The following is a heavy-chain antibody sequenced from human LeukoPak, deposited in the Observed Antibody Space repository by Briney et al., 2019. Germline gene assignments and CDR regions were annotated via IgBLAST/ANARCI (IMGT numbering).Heavy chain of an antibody. CDR3: AKDIFDDSSGYYGFAFDI. V-gene: IGHV3-21*01. Sequence: PGGSLRLSCAASGFTFSSYSMNWVRQAPGKGLEWVSSISSSSSYIYYADSVKGRFTISRDNSKNTLYLQMNSLRAEDTAVYYCAKDIFDDSSGYYGFAFDIWGQGTMVTVSS. D-gene: IGHD3-22*01. CDR2: ISSSSSYI. CDR1: GFTFSSYS. J-gene: IGHJ3*02.